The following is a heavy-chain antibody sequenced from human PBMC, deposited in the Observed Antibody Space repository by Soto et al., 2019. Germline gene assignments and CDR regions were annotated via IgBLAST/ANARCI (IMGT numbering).Heavy chain of an antibody. CDR3: ARSPLTHSYAQFDS. Sequence: QVQLQESGPRLVKPSETLSLTCTVSGGSLNNYYWSWIRQPAGKGLEWIGCIYTVGSTNYNPSLKSRVTMSIDTSKNQFSLRLTSVTAADTAVYYCARSPLTHSYAQFDSWGQGSLVTVSS. J-gene: IGHJ4*02. CDR2: IYTVGST. CDR1: GGSLNNYY. D-gene: IGHD3-16*01. V-gene: IGHV4-4*07.